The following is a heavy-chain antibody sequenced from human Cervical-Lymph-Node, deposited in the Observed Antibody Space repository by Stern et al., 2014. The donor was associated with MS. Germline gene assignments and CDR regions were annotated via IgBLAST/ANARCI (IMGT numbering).Heavy chain of an antibody. V-gene: IGHV4-61*02. CDR3: ASPFYCTATTCSDY. D-gene: IGHD1-1*01. J-gene: IGHJ4*02. CDR1: GGSITSGSSH. Sequence: QVQLQESGPGLVKPSQTLSLTCTVSGGSITSGSSHWSWIRQPAGKGLEWIGRIYTTGNTNYNPSLKNRVTMSVDPSKNLFSLTLSSVTAADTAVYFCASPFYCTATTCSDYWGQGTLVTVSS. CDR2: IYTTGNT.